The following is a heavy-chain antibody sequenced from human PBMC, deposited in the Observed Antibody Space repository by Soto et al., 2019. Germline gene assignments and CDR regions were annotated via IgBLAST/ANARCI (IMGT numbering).Heavy chain of an antibody. V-gene: IGHV4-4*02. CDR1: NASISSRKW. D-gene: IGHD3-10*01. J-gene: IGHJ3*02. Sequence: SETLSLTCTVSNASISSRKWWTWVRQTPGKGLEWIGEIYHSGSINHNPALKSRVTMSLDKSKNQFSLKMISVTAADTAVYYCASKFGELLADAFDIWGQGTVVTGS. CDR2: IYHSGSI. CDR3: ASKFGELLADAFDI.